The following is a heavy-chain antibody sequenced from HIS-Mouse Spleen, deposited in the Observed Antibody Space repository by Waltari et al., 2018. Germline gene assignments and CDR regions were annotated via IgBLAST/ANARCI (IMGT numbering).Heavy chain of an antibody. J-gene: IGHJ2*01. Sequence: QLQLQESGPGLVKPSETLSLTCTVSGGSFSSRSYYWGRIRQPPGKGLEWIGSIYYSGSTYYNPSLKSRVTISVDTSKNQFSLKLSSVTAADTAVYYCAREIPYSSSWYDWYFDLWGRGTLVTVSS. CDR2: IYYSGST. D-gene: IGHD6-13*01. CDR3: AREIPYSSSWYDWYFDL. CDR1: GGSFSSRSYY. V-gene: IGHV4-39*07.